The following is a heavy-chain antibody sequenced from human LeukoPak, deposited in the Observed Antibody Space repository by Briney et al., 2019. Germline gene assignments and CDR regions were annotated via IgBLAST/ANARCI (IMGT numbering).Heavy chain of an antibody. D-gene: IGHD3-22*01. Sequence: PSETLSLTCTVSGGSISSYYWSWIRQPPGKGLEWIGYIYYSGSTNYNPSLKSRVTISVDTSKNQFSLKLSSVTAADTAVYYCARENYDSSGYYGWFDPWGQGTLVTVSS. V-gene: IGHV4-59*01. CDR1: GGSISSYY. CDR3: ARENYDSSGYYGWFDP. CDR2: IYYSGST. J-gene: IGHJ5*02.